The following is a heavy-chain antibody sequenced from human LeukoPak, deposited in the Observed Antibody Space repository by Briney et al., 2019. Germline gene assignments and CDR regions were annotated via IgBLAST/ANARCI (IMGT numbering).Heavy chain of an antibody. CDR1: GFTFSSYA. D-gene: IGHD3-22*01. Sequence: GGSLRLSCAASGFTFSSYAMHWVRQAPGKGLEWVAVISYDGSNKYYADSVKGRFTISRDNSKNTLYLQMNSLRAEDTAVNYCARDVEYYDSSGYLDYWGQGTLVTVSS. CDR2: ISYDGSNK. CDR3: ARDVEYYDSSGYLDY. J-gene: IGHJ4*02. V-gene: IGHV3-30-3*01.